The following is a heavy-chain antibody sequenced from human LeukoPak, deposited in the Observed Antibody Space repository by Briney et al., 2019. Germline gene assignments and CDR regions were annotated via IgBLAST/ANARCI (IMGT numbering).Heavy chain of an antibody. CDR3: AKDRYYAIDV. CDR1: GFTFDDYA. Sequence: PGGSLRLSCAASGFTFDDYAMHWVRQAPGKGLEWVSGISWNSGSIGYADSVKGRFTISRDNAKNSLYLQMNSLRAEDTALYYCAKDRYYAIDVWGKGTTVTVSS. CDR2: ISWNSGSI. D-gene: IGHD3-10*01. J-gene: IGHJ6*03. V-gene: IGHV3-9*01.